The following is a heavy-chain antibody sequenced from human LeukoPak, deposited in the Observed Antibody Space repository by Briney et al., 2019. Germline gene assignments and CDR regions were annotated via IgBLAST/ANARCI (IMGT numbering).Heavy chain of an antibody. D-gene: IGHD6-13*01. CDR3: ARDPEYSSSWYYMDV. J-gene: IGHJ6*03. CDR1: GGSISSSSYY. Sequence: PSETLSLTCTVSGGSISSSSYYWGWIRQPPGKGLEWIGYIYYSGSTYYNPSLKSRVTISVDTSKNQFSLKLSSVTAADTAVYYCARDPEYSSSWYYMDVWGKGTTVTVSS. V-gene: IGHV4-30-4*08. CDR2: IYYSGST.